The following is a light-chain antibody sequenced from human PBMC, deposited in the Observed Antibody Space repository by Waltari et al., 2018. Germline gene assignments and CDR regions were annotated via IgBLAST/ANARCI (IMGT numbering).Light chain of an antibody. CDR2: RNT. CDR3: ESADDTGSHVL. CDR1: ELADKY. Sequence: SSGLTQPPAVSVSPGQTAIITCSGDELADKYIYWFQQKSGQAPVVVITRNTGRPSEMPARFSAPDSGKTGTLVINGVRAEAETDYYCESADDTGSHVLFGGGTTLTIL. J-gene: IGLJ2*01. V-gene: IGLV3-25*03.